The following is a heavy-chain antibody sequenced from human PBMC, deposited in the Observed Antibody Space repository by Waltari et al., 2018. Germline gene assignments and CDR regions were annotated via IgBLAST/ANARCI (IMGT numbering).Heavy chain of an antibody. CDR1: GGSISSGSYY. V-gene: IGHV4-61*02. CDR2: IYTSGST. J-gene: IGHJ4*02. CDR3: ARVEYSSSSGDY. D-gene: IGHD6-6*01. Sequence: QVQLQESGPGLVKPSQTLSLTCTVSGGSISSGSYYWSWIRQPAGKGLEWIGRIYTSGSTNYNPSLKSRVTISVDTSKNQFSLKLSSVTAADTAVYYCARVEYSSSSGDYWGQGTLVTVSS.